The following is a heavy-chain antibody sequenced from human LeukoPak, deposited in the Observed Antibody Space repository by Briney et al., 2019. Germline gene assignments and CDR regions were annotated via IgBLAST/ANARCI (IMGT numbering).Heavy chain of an antibody. Sequence: GGSLRLSCAASGFTFSSYSMNWVRQAPGKGLEWVSGISGSGDSAYYADSVKGRFTISRDNSKNTLYLQMNSLRAEDTAVYYCAKRDSSSPIFDYWGQGTLVTVSS. D-gene: IGHD6-6*01. CDR3: AKRDSSSPIFDY. CDR2: ISGSGDSA. V-gene: IGHV3-23*01. CDR1: GFTFSSYS. J-gene: IGHJ4*02.